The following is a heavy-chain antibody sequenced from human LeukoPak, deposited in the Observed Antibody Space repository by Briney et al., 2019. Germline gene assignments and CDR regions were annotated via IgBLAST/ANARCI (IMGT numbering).Heavy chain of an antibody. CDR2: IYYSGST. CDR1: GGSISSYY. CDR3: ARASRSGWYYFDN. V-gene: IGHV4-59*12. Sequence: PSETLSLTCTVSGGSISSYYWSWIRQPPGKGLEWIGYIYYSGSTNYNPSLKSRVTMSVDTSKNQFSLKLTSLTAADTGVYYCARASRSGWYYFDNWGQGTLVTASS. J-gene: IGHJ4*02. D-gene: IGHD6-13*01.